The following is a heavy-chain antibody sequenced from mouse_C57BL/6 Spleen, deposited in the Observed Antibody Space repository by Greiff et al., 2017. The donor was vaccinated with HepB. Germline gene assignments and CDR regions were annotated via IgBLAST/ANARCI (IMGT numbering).Heavy chain of an antibody. D-gene: IGHD2-4*01. CDR2: ISSGGSYT. V-gene: IGHV5-6*01. CDR1: GFTFSSYG. CDR3: ARHDGYDDYDQFAY. J-gene: IGHJ3*01. Sequence: EVKLVESGGDLVKPGGSLKLSCAASGFTFSSYGMSWVRQTPDKRLEWVATISSGGSYTYYPDSVKGRFTISRDNAKNTLYLQMSSLKSEDTAMYYCARHDGYDDYDQFAYWGQGTLVTVSA.